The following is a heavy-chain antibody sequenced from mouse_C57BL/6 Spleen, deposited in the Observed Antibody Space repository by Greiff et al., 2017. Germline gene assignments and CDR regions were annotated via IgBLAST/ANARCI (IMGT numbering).Heavy chain of an antibody. J-gene: IGHJ3*01. CDR2: INPSSGYT. CDR1: GYTFTSYT. V-gene: IGHV1-4*01. CDR3: ANDGPSWFAY. D-gene: IGHD2-3*01. Sequence: VMLVESGAELARPGASVKMSCKASGYTFTSYTMHWVKQRPGQGLEWIGYINPSSGYTKYNQKFKDKATLTADKSSSTAYMQLSSLTSEDSAVYYCANDGPSWFAYWGQGTLVTVSA.